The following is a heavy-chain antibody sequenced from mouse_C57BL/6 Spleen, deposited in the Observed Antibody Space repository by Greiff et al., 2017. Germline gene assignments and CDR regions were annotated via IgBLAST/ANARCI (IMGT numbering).Heavy chain of an antibody. J-gene: IGHJ4*01. D-gene: IGHD2-1*01. CDR2: INPGSGGT. V-gene: IGHV1-54*01. CDR1: GYAFTNYL. CDR3: ARLGNCDAKAE. Sequence: VKVVESGAELVRPGTSVKVSCKASGYAFTNYLIEWVKQRPGQGLEWIGVINPGSGGTNYNEKCKGKATLTADKSSSTAYMQRSSLTSEDSAVYFCARLGNCDAKAEWGQGTSVTV.